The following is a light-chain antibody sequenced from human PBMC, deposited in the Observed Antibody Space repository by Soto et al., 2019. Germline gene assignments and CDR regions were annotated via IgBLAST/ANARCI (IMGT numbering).Light chain of an antibody. Sequence: IQMTQPPSTLSGSLGDRVIITCRASQSISSWLAWYQQKPGKAPKLLIYKASSLESGVPSRFSGSGSGTEFTLTISSLQPDDFATYYCQQYNSYSTFGQGTKVDI. J-gene: IGKJ1*01. CDR2: KAS. V-gene: IGKV1-5*03. CDR1: QSISSW. CDR3: QQYNSYST.